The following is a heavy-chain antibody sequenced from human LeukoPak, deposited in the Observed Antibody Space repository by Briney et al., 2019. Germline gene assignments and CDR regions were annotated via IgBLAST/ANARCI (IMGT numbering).Heavy chain of an antibody. CDR1: GGSSSRYY. D-gene: IGHD2-15*01. CDR3: ASSPGSVSGADS. V-gene: IGHV4-59*01. CDR2: IYYRGST. J-gene: IGHJ5*01. Sequence: AETLSLTGTVSGGSSSRYYWSWIGQPPGKGLEWPGYIYYRGSTNYNPSLKSRVTISLDPSQTQFSPHLRSLTAAHTAVYYCASSPGSVSGADSWAQGPLVTVPS.